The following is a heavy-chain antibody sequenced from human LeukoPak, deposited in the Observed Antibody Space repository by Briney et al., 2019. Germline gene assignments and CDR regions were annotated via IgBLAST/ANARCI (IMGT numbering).Heavy chain of an antibody. J-gene: IGHJ3*02. CDR2: INPNSGGT. Sequence: GASVKVSCKASGYTFIRYYIHWVRQAPGQGLEWMGWINPNSGGTNYAQKFQGRVTMTWDTSISTAYMELSRLRSDDTDVYYCARGYSSSWYDAFDIWGQGTMVTVSS. D-gene: IGHD6-13*01. CDR3: ARGYSSSWYDAFDI. CDR1: GYTFIRYY. V-gene: IGHV1-2*02.